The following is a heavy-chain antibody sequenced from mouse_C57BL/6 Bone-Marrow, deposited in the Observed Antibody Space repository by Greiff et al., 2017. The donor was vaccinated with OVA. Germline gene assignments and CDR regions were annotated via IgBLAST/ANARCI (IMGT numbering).Heavy chain of an antibody. Sequence: EVQLQQSGPVLVKPGASVKMSCKASGYTFTAYYMPWVKQSHGKSLEWIGVINPSNGGTSYNQKFKGKATLTVDKSSSTAYMELNSLTSEDSAVYYSARRDYGSRKYYYAMDYWGQGTSVTVSS. CDR1: GYTFTAYY. V-gene: IGHV1-19*01. D-gene: IGHD1-1*01. CDR3: ARRDYGSRKYYYAMDY. J-gene: IGHJ4*01. CDR2: INPSNGGT.